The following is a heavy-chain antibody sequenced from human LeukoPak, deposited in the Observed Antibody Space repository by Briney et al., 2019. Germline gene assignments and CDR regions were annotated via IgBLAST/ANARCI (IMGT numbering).Heavy chain of an antibody. CDR1: AFTFSSYA. CDR2: ISSNGGGT. D-gene: IGHD3-22*01. CDR3: AKDLKAYYYDTSDY. V-gene: IGHV3-23*01. J-gene: IGHJ4*02. Sequence: GGSLRLSCAASAFTFSSYAMSWVRQAPGKGLEWVSSISSNGGGTYYADSVKGRFTISRDNSKNTLYLQTNSLRAEDTALYYCAKDLKAYYYDTSDYWGQGTLVTVSS.